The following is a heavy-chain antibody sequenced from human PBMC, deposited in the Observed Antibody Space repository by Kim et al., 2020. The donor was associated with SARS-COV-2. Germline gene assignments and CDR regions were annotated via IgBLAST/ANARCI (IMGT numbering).Heavy chain of an antibody. Sequence: YYADSVKGRFTISGDNAKNSLYLQMNSLRAEDTAVYYCARDEPSSGWFDPWGQGTLVTVSS. V-gene: IGHV3-21*01. CDR3: ARDEPSSGWFDP. D-gene: IGHD6-25*01. J-gene: IGHJ5*02.